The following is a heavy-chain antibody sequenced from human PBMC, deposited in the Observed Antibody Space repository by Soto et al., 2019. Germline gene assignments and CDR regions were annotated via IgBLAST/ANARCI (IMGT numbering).Heavy chain of an antibody. CDR1: GYSISSGCY. D-gene: IGHD5-18*01. J-gene: IGHJ4*02. CDR2: MYHSEST. CDR3: TRNIRYSYGFDRDY. Sequence: SETLSLTCAVSGYSISSGCYWGWLRRPPGKGLEWIGSMYHSESTYCNPSLKSRVTITVDTSKNQYSLKLSPVTGADTAVYYCTRNIRYSYGFDRDYWAQGHLVT. V-gene: IGHV4-38-2*01.